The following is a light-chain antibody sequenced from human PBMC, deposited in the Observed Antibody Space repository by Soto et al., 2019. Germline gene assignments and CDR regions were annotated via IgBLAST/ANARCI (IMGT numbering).Light chain of an antibody. J-gene: IGLJ2*01. V-gene: IGLV1-40*01. CDR3: QSYDSSLSGSVV. CDR2: GNS. CDR1: SSYIGAGYD. Sequence: QAVVTQPPSVSGAPGQRVTISCTGNSSYIGAGYDVHWYQQLPGTAPKLLIYGNSNRPSGVPDRFSGSKSGTSASLAITGLQAEDEADYYCQSYDSSLSGSVVFGGGTKLTVL.